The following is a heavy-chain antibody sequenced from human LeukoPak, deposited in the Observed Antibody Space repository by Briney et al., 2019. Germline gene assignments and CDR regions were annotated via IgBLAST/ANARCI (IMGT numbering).Heavy chain of an antibody. D-gene: IGHD6-19*01. V-gene: IGHV1-69*13. CDR1: GGTFSSYA. CDR3: ASLVIAVAGNAFDI. Sequence: SVRVSCKASGGTFSSYAISWVRQAPGQGLEWMGGIIPIFGTANYAQKFQGRVTITADESTSTAYMELSSLRSEDTAVYYCASLVIAVAGNAFDIWGQGTMVTVSS. J-gene: IGHJ3*02. CDR2: IIPIFGTA.